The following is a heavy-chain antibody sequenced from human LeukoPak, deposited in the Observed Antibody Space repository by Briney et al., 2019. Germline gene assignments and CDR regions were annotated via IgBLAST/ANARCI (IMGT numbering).Heavy chain of an antibody. CDR3: ARGPTRANSSDY. J-gene: IGHJ4*02. CDR1: GFIFSSYA. Sequence: GGSLRLSCAASGFIFSSYAMIWVRQAPGKGLEWVSGVSDNGGSTNYADSVKGRFTISRDNAKNSLYLQMNSLRAEDTAVYYCARGPTRANSSDYWGQGTLVTVSS. D-gene: IGHD2/OR15-2a*01. CDR2: VSDNGGST. V-gene: IGHV3-23*01.